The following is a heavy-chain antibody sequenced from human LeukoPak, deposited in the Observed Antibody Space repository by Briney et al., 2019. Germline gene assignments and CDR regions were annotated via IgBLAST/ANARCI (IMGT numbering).Heavy chain of an antibody. CDR2: IYHSGST. Sequence: KPSETLSLTCAVSGGSISSGGYSWSWIRQPPGKGLEWIGYIYHSGSTYYNPSLKSRVTILVDTSKNQFSLKLSSVTDADTAVYYCARDKGIAVAGLDYWGQGTLVTVSS. CDR3: ARDKGIAVAGLDY. J-gene: IGHJ4*02. CDR1: GGSISSGGYS. D-gene: IGHD6-19*01. V-gene: IGHV4-30-2*01.